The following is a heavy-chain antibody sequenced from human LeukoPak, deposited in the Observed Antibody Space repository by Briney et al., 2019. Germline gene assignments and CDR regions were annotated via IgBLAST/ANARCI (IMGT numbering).Heavy chain of an antibody. CDR3: ASEVVYGPIQITAAVGRDAFEI. CDR1: GYTFTGYY. J-gene: IGHJ3*02. Sequence: VASVKVSFKASGYTFTGYYIHWVRQAPGQGLEWMGWINPKSGGTNYAQKFQGRVTMTRDTSISTAYMELSRLRSDDTAVYYCASEVVYGPIQITAAVGRDAFEIWGQGTMVTVSS. CDR2: INPKSGGT. V-gene: IGHV1-2*02. D-gene: IGHD6-13*01.